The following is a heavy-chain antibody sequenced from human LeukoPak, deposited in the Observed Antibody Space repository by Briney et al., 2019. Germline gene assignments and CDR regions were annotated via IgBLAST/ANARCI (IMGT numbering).Heavy chain of an antibody. CDR3: ARAGYSGYDEL. Sequence: GGSLRLSCAASGFTFSSYWMSWVRQAPGKGLEWVANIKQDGSEKYYVDSVKGRFTISRDNAKNSLYLQTNSLRAEDTAVYYCARAGYSGYDELWGQGTLVTVSS. V-gene: IGHV3-7*01. CDR1: GFTFSSYW. CDR2: IKQDGSEK. D-gene: IGHD5-12*01. J-gene: IGHJ4*02.